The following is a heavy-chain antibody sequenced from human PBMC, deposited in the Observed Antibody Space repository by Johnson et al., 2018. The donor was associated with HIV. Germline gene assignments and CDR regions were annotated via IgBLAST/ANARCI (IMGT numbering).Heavy chain of an antibody. CDR1: GFTFSSYG. D-gene: IGHD2-21*01. CDR2: IRYDGSNK. CDR3: ARELVVITADDAFDI. V-gene: IGHV3-30*02. J-gene: IGHJ3*02. Sequence: QVQLVESGGGVVQPGGSLRLSCAASGFTFSSYGMHWVRQAPGKGLEWVACIRYDGSNKYYADAVKGRFTITRDNSKNTLYLQRNSRRAEDTAVYYCARELVVITADDAFDIWGQGTMVTVSS.